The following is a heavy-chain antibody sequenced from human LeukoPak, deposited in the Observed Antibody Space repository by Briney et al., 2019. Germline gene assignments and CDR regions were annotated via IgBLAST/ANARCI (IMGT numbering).Heavy chain of an antibody. J-gene: IGHJ4*02. CDR1: GFTFRDHW. Sequence: GGSLRLSCAVSGFTFRDHWMDWVRQAPGKGLEWVGHIKTDGSETYYVDSLKGRFSISRDNTNNALYLQMNSLRVEETAVYYCAKNNGWFHLAHWGQGTLVTVSS. CDR3: AKNNGWFHLAH. D-gene: IGHD6-19*01. V-gene: IGHV3-7*03. CDR2: IKTDGSET.